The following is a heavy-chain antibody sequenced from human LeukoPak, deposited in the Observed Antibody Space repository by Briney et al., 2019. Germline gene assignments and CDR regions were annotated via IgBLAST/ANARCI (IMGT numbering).Heavy chain of an antibody. V-gene: IGHV3-30*18. CDR1: GFSSSNSA. CDR2: ISDDGSNT. CDR3: AKPDGSGGRFDP. Sequence: GGSLRLSCAASGFSSSNSAMHWVRQAPGKGLEWVALISDDGSNTIYADSVKGRFTISRDNSKNTLYLQMNSLRAEDTAVYYCAKPDGSGGRFDPWGQGTLVTVSS. D-gene: IGHD1-26*01. J-gene: IGHJ5*02.